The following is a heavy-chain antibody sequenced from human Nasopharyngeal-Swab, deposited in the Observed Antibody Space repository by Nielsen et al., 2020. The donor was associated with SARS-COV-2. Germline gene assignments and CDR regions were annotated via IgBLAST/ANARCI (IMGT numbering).Heavy chain of an antibody. CDR3: ARDRGTAEEERSGEDAGEI. D-gene: IGHD3-10*01. V-gene: IGHV1-2*06. J-gene: IGHJ3*01. Sequence: WVRQAPGQGLEWMGRINPNSGGTNYAQKFQGRVTMTRDTSISTAYMELSRLRSDDTAVYYCARDRGTAEEERSGEDAGEIGGQGKIGTVSS. CDR2: INPNSGGT.